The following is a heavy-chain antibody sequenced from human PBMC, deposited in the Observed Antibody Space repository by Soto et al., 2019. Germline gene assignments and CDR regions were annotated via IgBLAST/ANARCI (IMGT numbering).Heavy chain of an antibody. J-gene: IGHJ5*02. Sequence: ASVKVSCKTSGYTFTDYYIHWVRQAPGQGLEWMGYIDPNTGDTTYAQNFRGRVTMTRDTSISTASMDLSEPISDDTAVYYCARLNFYDSRGNTSTPCVQGTLVTVS. D-gene: IGHD3-22*01. CDR1: GYTFTDYY. CDR2: IDPNTGDT. V-gene: IGHV1-2*02. CDR3: ARLNFYDSRGNTSTP.